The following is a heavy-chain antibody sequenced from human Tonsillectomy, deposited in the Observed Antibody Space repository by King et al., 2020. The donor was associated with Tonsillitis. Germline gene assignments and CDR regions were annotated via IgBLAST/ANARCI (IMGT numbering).Heavy chain of an antibody. J-gene: IGHJ4*02. Sequence: QLQESGPGLLKPSETLSLTCTVSGGSISIYYWSWIRQPAGRGLEWFGRINTSGSTNYNPSLKSQVTMSVDTSKNHFSLKLSSVTAADTAVYYCARNWDYGSGSASLDYWGQGTLVTVSS. D-gene: IGHD3-10*01. CDR3: ARNWDYGSGSASLDY. V-gene: IGHV4-4*07. CDR2: INTSGST. CDR1: GGSISIYY.